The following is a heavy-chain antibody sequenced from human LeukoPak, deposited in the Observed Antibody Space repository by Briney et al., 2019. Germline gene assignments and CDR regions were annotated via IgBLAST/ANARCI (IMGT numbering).Heavy chain of an antibody. D-gene: IGHD3/OR15-3a*01. CDR3: VKQDWRSQPAGYYFDE. CDR2: IDNTGVNT. V-gene: IGHV3-64D*09. Sequence: PGGSLRLSCSASGFTFNSYAVHWVRQAPGKGLEYVSSIDNTGVNTYYADSVKDRFTISRDNSKNTLYLQMSSLRAEDTAVYYCVKQDWRSQPAGYYFDEWGQGTLVTVSS. J-gene: IGHJ4*02. CDR1: GFTFNSYA.